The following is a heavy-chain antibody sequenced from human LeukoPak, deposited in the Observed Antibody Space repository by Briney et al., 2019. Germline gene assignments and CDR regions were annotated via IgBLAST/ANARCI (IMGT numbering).Heavy chain of an antibody. CDR3: ARGGIQLYNWFDP. D-gene: IGHD5-18*01. Sequence: PSETLSLTCTVSGGSISSSSHYWGWIRQPPGKGLEWIGSIYYSGSTYYNPSLKSRVTISVDTSKNQFSLRLSSVTAADTAVYYCARGGIQLYNWFDPWGQGTLVTVSS. CDR2: IYYSGST. V-gene: IGHV4-39*07. CDR1: GGSISSSSHY. J-gene: IGHJ5*02.